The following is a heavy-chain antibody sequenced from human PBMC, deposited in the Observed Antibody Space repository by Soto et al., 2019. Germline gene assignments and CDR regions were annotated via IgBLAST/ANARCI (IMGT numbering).Heavy chain of an antibody. D-gene: IGHD3-22*01. Sequence: ASVKVSSKASGYTFTSYGISWVRQAPGQGLEWMGWISGYNGKTNYAQILQGRVSMTTDTSTKTAYMEVRSLRSDDTAVYYCARGGYYDSSGSRNYHYYGMNVWGQGTTVTVSS. J-gene: IGHJ6*02. CDR2: ISGYNGKT. CDR1: GYTFTSYG. V-gene: IGHV1-18*01. CDR3: ARGGYYDSSGSRNYHYYGMNV.